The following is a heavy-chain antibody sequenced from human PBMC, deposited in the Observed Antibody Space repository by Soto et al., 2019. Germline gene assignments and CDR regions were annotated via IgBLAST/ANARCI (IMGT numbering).Heavy chain of an antibody. V-gene: IGHV1-3*01. CDR1: GYTFTSYG. J-gene: IGHJ5*02. CDR3: ARAIAVARNWFDP. Sequence: ASVKVSCKASGYTFTSYGIHWVRQAPGQRLEWTGWINAGNGNTKYSEKFQGRVTITRDTSASTAYLELSSLRSEDTAVYYCARAIAVARNWFDPWGQGTLVTVSS. CDR2: INAGNGNT. D-gene: IGHD6-19*01.